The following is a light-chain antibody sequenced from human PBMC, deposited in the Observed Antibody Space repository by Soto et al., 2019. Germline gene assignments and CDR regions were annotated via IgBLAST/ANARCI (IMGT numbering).Light chain of an antibody. CDR1: QSVSSSY. V-gene: IGKV3-20*01. Sequence: IVLTHSPGTLSFSPVEIATLSFSASQSVSSSYLAWYQQKPGQAPRLLIYGASSRATGIPDRFSGSGSGTEFTLTISSLQSEDFAVYYCQQYNNWLITFGQGTRLEI. CDR3: QQYNNWLIT. J-gene: IGKJ5*01. CDR2: GAS.